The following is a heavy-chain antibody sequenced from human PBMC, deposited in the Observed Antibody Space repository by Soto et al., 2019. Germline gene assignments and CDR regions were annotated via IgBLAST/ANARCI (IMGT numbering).Heavy chain of an antibody. CDR1: GYTFTSYA. Sequence: ASVKVSCKASGYTFTSYAMHWVRQAPGQRLEWMGWINAGNGNTKYSQKFQGRITITRDTSASTAYMELSSLRSEDTAVYYCATAIADDAFDIWGRGTMVTVSS. J-gene: IGHJ3*02. CDR3: ATAIADDAFDI. D-gene: IGHD2-2*01. CDR2: INAGNGNT. V-gene: IGHV1-3*01.